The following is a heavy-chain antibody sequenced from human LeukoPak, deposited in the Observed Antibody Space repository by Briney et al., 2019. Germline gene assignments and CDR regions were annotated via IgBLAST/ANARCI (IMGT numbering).Heavy chain of an antibody. J-gene: IGHJ4*02. D-gene: IGHD3-22*01. CDR1: GVSIRSTTYY. CDR3: ARAPHFFDTSGSRYYFDY. CDR2: IYYSGNT. V-gene: IGHV4-39*07. Sequence: ASETLSLTCSVSGVSIRSTTYYWGWIRQPPGKGLEWIGSIYYSGNTYYSPSLMSRVTISVDTSKNQFSLILRSVTAADTAVYYCARAPHFFDTSGSRYYFDYWGQGALVTVSS.